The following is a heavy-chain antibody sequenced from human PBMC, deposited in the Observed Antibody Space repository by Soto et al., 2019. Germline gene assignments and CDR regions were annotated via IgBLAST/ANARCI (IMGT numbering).Heavy chain of an antibody. CDR2: MFHSGDS. J-gene: IGHJ4*02. CDR1: GGSFSGYY. D-gene: IGHD3-16*01. V-gene: IGHV4-34*12. Sequence: PSETLSLTCAVYGGSFSGYYWGWVRQPPGKGLEWIGSMFHSGDSYYNASLKSRVTISVDTSKNQFSLSLTSVTAADTAVYYCARIGAKRRFFDFWGQGRLVTVSS. CDR3: ARIGAKRRFFDF.